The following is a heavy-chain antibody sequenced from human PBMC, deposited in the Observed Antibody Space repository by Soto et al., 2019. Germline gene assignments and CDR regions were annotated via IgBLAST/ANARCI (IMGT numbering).Heavy chain of an antibody. Sequence: QVHLQQSGPGLVKPSETLSLTCTVSSGPSSSHNWGWIRQSPGRGLEWMGYVYNTGGTSYNPSLKSRVTITADTSANPICPTLSSVPAADTAIYYCVRQGIGNLPGLVDGWGQGTTVSVSS. CDR2: VYNTGGT. CDR1: SGPSSSHN. J-gene: IGHJ6*02. V-gene: IGHV4-59*08. D-gene: IGHD1-1*01. CDR3: VRQGIGNLPGLVDG.